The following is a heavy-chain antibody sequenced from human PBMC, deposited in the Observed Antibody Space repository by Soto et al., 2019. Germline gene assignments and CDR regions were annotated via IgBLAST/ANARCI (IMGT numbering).Heavy chain of an antibody. CDR2: IYYSGST. CDR1: GGSISSGGYY. V-gene: IGHV4-31*03. CDR3: ARDAPPKYSSSSDGYYYYGMDV. Sequence: QVQLQESGPGLVKPSQTLSLTCTVSGGSISSGGYYWSWIRQHPGKGLEWIGYIYYSGSTYYNPSLKGRVTISVDTSKNQFSLKLSSVTAADTAVYYCARDAPPKYSSSSDGYYYYGMDVWGQGTTVTVSS. D-gene: IGHD6-6*01. J-gene: IGHJ6*02.